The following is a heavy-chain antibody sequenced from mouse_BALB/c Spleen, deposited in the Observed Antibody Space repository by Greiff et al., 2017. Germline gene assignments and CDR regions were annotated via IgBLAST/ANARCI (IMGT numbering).Heavy chain of an antibody. Sequence: QVQLKESAAELARPGASVKMSCKASGYTFTSYTMHWVKQRPGQGLEWIGYINPSSGYTEYNQKFKDKTTLTADKSSSTAYMQLSSLTSEDSAVYYCAMRPYDPWFAYWGQGTLVTVSA. V-gene: IGHV1-4*02. CDR2: INPSSGYT. D-gene: IGHD2-10*02. J-gene: IGHJ3*01. CDR1: GYTFTSYT. CDR3: AMRPYDPWFAY.